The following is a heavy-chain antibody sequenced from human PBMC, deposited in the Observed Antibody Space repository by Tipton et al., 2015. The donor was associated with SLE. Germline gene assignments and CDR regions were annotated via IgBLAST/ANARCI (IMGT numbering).Heavy chain of an antibody. Sequence: SLRLSCAASGFTFDDYTMHWVRQAPGKGLEWVSLISWDGGSTYYADSVKDRFTISRDNSKNTLYLQINSLRAEDTAVYYCARAGGIAARPGAFDIWGQGTMVTVSS. V-gene: IGHV3-43*01. CDR3: ARAGGIAARPGAFDI. J-gene: IGHJ3*02. CDR1: GFTFDDYT. D-gene: IGHD6-6*01. CDR2: ISWDGGST.